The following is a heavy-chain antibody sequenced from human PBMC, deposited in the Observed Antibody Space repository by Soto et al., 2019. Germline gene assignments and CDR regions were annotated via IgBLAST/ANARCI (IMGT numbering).Heavy chain of an antibody. Sequence: QIPFKESGHTLVTPTQTLTLTCTFSGFSLTSSGVGVGWIRQPPGKALECLTFIYWDDDQRYSPSLKRRLTITKDTSKNQALLTLTNMAPVDTATYYCARLVVAGITYYVDPWGQGNLLSVSS. CDR2: IYWDDDQ. D-gene: IGHD3-16*01. V-gene: IGHV2-5*02. CDR3: ARLVVAGITYYVDP. J-gene: IGHJ5*02. CDR1: GFSLTSSGVG.